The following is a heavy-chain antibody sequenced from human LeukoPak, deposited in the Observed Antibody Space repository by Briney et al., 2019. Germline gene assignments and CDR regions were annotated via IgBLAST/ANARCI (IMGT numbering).Heavy chain of an antibody. Sequence: GGSLRLSCAASGFTFSTYWMSWVRQAPGKGLEWVANIQQDGIKKYYVDSVEGRFTISRENAKNSLFLQMNSLRAEDTAVYYCARRVSPFNYYMDVWRKGTTVTVSS. CDR2: IQQDGIKK. D-gene: IGHD3-10*01. CDR3: ARRVSPFNYYMDV. V-gene: IGHV3-7*01. J-gene: IGHJ6*03. CDR1: GFTFSTYW.